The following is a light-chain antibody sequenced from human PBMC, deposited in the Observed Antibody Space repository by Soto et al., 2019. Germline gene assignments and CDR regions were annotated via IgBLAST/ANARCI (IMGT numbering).Light chain of an antibody. J-gene: IGKJ4*01. Sequence: DLHLPQSPSFLSASVRDRVTITCRPSQAVPNNMAWYQQKPGKPPKLLIYEESTLHSGVPSRFSVRKSWTQFTLTIDSLQPEDFATYYCQQVKTYPRTFGGGTKVEIK. CDR2: EES. V-gene: IGKV1-9*01. CDR3: QQVKTYPRT. CDR1: QAVPNN.